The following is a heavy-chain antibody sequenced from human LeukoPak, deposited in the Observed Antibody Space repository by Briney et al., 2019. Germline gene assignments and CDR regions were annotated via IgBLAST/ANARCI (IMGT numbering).Heavy chain of an antibody. V-gene: IGHV3-23*01. J-gene: IGHJ4*02. CDR3: ARELLGYGDRDGY. D-gene: IGHD4-17*01. CDR2: ISGNGRTT. Sequence: GGSLRLSCAASGFTFSSYAMSWVRQAPGKGLEWVSAISGNGRTTYYAESVKGRFTISRDNSKNSLYLQMNSLRAEDTAVYYCARELLGYGDRDGYWGQGTLVTVSS. CDR1: GFTFSSYA.